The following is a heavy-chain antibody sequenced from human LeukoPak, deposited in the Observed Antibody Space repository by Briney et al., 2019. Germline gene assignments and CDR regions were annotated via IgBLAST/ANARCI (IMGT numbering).Heavy chain of an antibody. CDR3: AKGTRDLLPSHYYYGMDV. CDR2: INGSGGIR. Sequence: GGSLRLSCAASGFTFSSYAMSWVRQAPGKGLEWVSGINGSGGIRYYADSVKGRFTISRDNSKNTLYLQMNSLKAEDTAVYYCAKGTRDLLPSHYYYGMDVWGQGATVTVSS. CDR1: GFTFSSYA. J-gene: IGHJ6*02. D-gene: IGHD1-26*01. V-gene: IGHV3-23*01.